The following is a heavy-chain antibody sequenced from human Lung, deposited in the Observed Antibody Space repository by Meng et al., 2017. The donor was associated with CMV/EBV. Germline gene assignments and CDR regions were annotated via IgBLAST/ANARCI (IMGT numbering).Heavy chain of an antibody. V-gene: IGHV3-7*01. D-gene: IGHD3-3*01. CDR2: IKQDGSEK. J-gene: IGHJ6*02. CDR3: ARDQRPEYYDFWSGYLGKGGYYGMDV. CDR1: GFTFSSYW. Sequence: GESLKISCAASGFTFSSYWMSWVRQAPGKGLEWVANIKQDGSEKYYVDSVKGRFTISRDNAKNSLYLQMNSLRAEDTAVYYCARDQRPEYYDFWSGYLGKGGYYGMDVWGQGTXVTVYS.